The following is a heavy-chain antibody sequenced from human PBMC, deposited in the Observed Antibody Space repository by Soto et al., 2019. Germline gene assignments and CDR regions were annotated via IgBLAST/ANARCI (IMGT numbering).Heavy chain of an antibody. CDR3: ARDLYCTSWYVRAFDM. V-gene: IGHV1-46*03. D-gene: IGHD6-13*01. CDR2: INPTTTTT. J-gene: IGHJ3*02. Sequence: ASVKISCKASERTFSPYSLYCVRHGPGQGLEWMGVINPTTTTTTDAQKFQGRVTMTRDTSTSTVFLELSSLRSGDTAVYFCARDLYCTSWYVRAFDMWGQGTMVTDSS. CDR1: ERTFSPYS.